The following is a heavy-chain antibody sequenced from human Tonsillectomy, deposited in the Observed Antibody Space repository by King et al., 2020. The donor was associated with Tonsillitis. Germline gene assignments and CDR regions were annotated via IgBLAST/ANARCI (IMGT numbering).Heavy chain of an antibody. CDR1: GDSISSGGYH. J-gene: IGHJ4*02. D-gene: IGHD3-16*01. CDR2: IYYSGST. V-gene: IGHV4-31*03. Sequence: QLQESGPGLVKPSQTLSLTCTVSGDSISSGGYHWSWIRQHPGKGLEWIGYIYYSGSTYYNPSLKSRVTISVDTSKNQFSLKLSSVTAADTAVYYCARLRRLGSPFFDYWGQGTLVTVSS. CDR3: ARLRRLGSPFFDY.